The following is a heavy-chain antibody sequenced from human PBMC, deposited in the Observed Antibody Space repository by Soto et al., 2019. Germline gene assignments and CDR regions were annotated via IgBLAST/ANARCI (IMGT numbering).Heavy chain of an antibody. CDR2: INSDSDNI. CDR3: ARLYYDYV. V-gene: IGHV3-48*02. D-gene: IGHD3-3*01. Sequence: GGSLRLSCAASGWTFFTYSINWGRQAPGKGLEWIAYINSDSDNIMYADSVKGRFTISRDTAKNSLFLQMNSLTDEDTAAYYCARLYYDYVWGQGTTVTVSS. CDR1: GWTFFTYS. J-gene: IGHJ6*02.